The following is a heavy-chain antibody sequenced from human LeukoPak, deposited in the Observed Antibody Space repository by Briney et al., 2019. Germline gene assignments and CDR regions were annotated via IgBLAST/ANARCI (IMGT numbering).Heavy chain of an antibody. Sequence: GGSLQISCQGSGSTFSNNWIGWVRRLPGKGREGVGIIYPGDSQTRYSPSFQGQVTISADKSISTAYLQWSSLKTSDIAMYYCARLSAGSHFHLDSWGQGTLVTVSS. V-gene: IGHV5-51*01. CDR2: IYPGDSQT. D-gene: IGHD1-26*01. CDR3: ARLSAGSHFHLDS. J-gene: IGHJ4*02. CDR1: GSTFSNNW.